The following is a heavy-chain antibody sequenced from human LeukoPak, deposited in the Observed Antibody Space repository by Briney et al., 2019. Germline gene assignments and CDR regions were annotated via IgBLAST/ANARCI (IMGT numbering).Heavy chain of an antibody. CDR2: ISGSGGST. V-gene: IGHV3-23*01. CDR1: GFTFSSYA. Sequence: GESLRLSCAASGFTFSSYAMSWVRQAPGKGLEWVSAISGSGGSTYYADSVKGRFTISRDNSKNTLYLQMNSLRAEDTAVYYCAKAWTYSSGWFTGFDYWGQGTLVTVSS. D-gene: IGHD6-19*01. CDR3: AKAWTYSSGWFTGFDY. J-gene: IGHJ4*02.